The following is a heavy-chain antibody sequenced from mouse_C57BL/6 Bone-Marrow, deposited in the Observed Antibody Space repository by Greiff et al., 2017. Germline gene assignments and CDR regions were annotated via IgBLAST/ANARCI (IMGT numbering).Heavy chain of an antibody. J-gene: IGHJ4*01. CDR2: IHPSDSDT. Sequence: QVQLQQPGAELVKPGASVKVSCKASCYTFTRYWMHLVKQRPGQGLEWIVRIHPSDSDTNYNQKFKGKATLTVDKSSSTAYMQHSSLTSEDSAVYYCATKIPYGVNAMDYWGQGTSVTVSS. D-gene: IGHD1-1*02. CDR3: ATKIPYGVNAMDY. CDR1: CYTFTRYW. V-gene: IGHV1-74*01.